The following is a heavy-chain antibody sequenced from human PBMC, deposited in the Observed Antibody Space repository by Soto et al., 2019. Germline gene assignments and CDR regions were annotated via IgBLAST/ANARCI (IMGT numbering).Heavy chain of an antibody. CDR2: IIPIFGTA. CDR3: ARASVVVTAIYYFDY. J-gene: IGHJ4*02. Sequence: GASVKVSCKASGGTFSSYAISWVRQAPGQGLEWMGGIIPIFGTANYAQKFQGRVTITADESTSTAYMELSSLRSEGTAVYYCARASVVVTAIYYFDYWGQGTLVTVSS. D-gene: IGHD2-21*02. CDR1: GGTFSSYA. V-gene: IGHV1-69*13.